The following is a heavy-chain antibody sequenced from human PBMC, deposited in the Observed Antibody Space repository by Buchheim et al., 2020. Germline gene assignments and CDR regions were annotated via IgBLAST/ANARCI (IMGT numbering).Heavy chain of an antibody. D-gene: IGHD2-15*01. CDR1: GDSISRGGYS. CDR2: IYYSGSA. CDR3: ARDPGGYGYDS. V-gene: IGHV4-30-4*07. Sequence: QVQLQESGPGLVKPSQTLSLTCVVSGDSISRGGYSWTWIRQAPGKGLEWISYIYYSGSAYYSPSLKSRVTMSVNTSDNQFSLRLASVTSADTAIYFCARDPGGYGYDSWGQG. J-gene: IGHJ5*01.